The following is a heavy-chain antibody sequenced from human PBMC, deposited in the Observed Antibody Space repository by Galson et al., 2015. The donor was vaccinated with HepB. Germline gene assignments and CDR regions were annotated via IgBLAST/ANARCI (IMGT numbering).Heavy chain of an antibody. CDR2: VDPEDGET. CDR1: GYTFTDYY. V-gene: IGHV1-69-2*01. Sequence: VKVSCKVSGYTFTDYYMHWVQQAPGEGLEWMGLVDPEDGETIYAEKFQGRVTITADTSTDTAYMELSSLRSEDTAVYYCAFSGSYPGAYYFDYWGQGTLGTVSS. J-gene: IGHJ4*02. D-gene: IGHD1-26*01. CDR3: AFSGSYPGAYYFDY.